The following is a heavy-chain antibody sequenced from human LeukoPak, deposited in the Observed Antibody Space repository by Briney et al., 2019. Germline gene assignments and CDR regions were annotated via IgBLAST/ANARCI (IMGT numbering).Heavy chain of an antibody. J-gene: IGHJ4*02. Sequence: PSETLSLTCAVPGYSINSGYYWGWIRPAPGKGLEWIGSIYHTGSTYYNPSLKSRVTISVDTSKNQFSLKLSSVTAADTAVYYCAIGPGYGSGWYLYWGQGTLVTVSS. D-gene: IGHD6-19*01. V-gene: IGHV4-38-2*01. CDR1: GYSINSGYY. CDR2: IYHTGST. CDR3: AIGPGYGSGWYLY.